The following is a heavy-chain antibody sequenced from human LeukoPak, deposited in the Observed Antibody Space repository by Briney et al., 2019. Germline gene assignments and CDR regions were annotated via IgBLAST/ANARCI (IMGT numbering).Heavy chain of an antibody. CDR1: GYTFTAYS. Sequence: GASVKVSCKSSGYTFTAYSMHWVRQAPGQGLEWMGWLNPNSGGTNYAQKFQGRVTMTRDASISTAYMELSRLRSDDTAMYYCASGGLERRWDWFDPWGQGTLVTVSS. J-gene: IGHJ5*02. V-gene: IGHV1-2*02. D-gene: IGHD1-1*01. CDR2: LNPNSGGT. CDR3: ASGGLERRWDWFDP.